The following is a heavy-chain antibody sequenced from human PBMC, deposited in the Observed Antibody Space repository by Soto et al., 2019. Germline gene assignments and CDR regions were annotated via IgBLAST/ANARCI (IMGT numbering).Heavy chain of an antibody. J-gene: IGHJ4*02. CDR2: IIPILGIP. V-gene: IGHV1-69*09. CDR1: GDTFSTSS. CDR3: ARERSRYDRSGYYRPDY. D-gene: IGHD3-22*01. Sequence: QVRLVQSGAEVKKPGSSVKVSCKVSGDTFSTSSISWVRQAPGQGLEWLGGIIPILGIPSYAQRFKDRVTITADKSTSTAYMELSSLRSEDTAVYYCARERSRYDRSGYYRPDYWGQGTLVTVS.